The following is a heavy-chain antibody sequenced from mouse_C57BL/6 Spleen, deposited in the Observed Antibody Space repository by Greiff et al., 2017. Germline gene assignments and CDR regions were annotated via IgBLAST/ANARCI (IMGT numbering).Heavy chain of an antibody. V-gene: IGHV1-22*01. CDR2: INPNNGGT. D-gene: IGHD2-4*01. CDR3: ARRGGYYDYDGAWFAY. Sequence: VQLQQSGPELVKPGASVKMSCKASGYTFTDYNMHWVKQSHGKSLEWIGYINPNNGGTSYNQKFKGKATLTVNKSSSTAYMELRSLTSEDSAVYYCARRGGYYDYDGAWFAYWGQGTLVTVSA. J-gene: IGHJ3*01. CDR1: GYTFTDYN.